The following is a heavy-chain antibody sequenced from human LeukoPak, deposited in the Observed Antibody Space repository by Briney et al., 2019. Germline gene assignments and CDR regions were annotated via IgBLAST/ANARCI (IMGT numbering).Heavy chain of an antibody. CDR3: ARQETYYYDSSGYSYWFDP. D-gene: IGHD3-22*01. Sequence: SETLSLICTVSGGSISSSSYYWSWIRQPPGKGLEWIGSIYYSGSTYYNPSLKSRVTISVDTSKNQFSLKLSSVTAADTAVYYCARQETYYYDSSGYSYWFDPWGQGTPVTVSS. CDR2: IYYSGST. CDR1: GGSISSSSYY. V-gene: IGHV4-39*01. J-gene: IGHJ5*02.